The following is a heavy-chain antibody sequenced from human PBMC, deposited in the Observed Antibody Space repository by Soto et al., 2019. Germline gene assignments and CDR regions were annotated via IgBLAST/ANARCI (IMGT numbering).Heavy chain of an antibody. CDR2: ISSSSSYI. V-gene: IGHV3-21*01. Sequence: EVQLVEAGGGLVKPGVSLSLSCAASGFTFSSYSMNWVRQAPGKGLEWVSSISSSSSYIYYADSVKGRFTISRDNAKNSLYRQMNSLRAEDTAVYYCARALNGTTYWGQGTLVTVSS. CDR1: GFTFSSYS. D-gene: IGHD1-7*01. CDR3: ARALNGTTY. J-gene: IGHJ4*02.